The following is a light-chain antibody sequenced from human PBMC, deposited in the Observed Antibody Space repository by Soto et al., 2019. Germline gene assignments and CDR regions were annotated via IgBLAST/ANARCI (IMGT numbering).Light chain of an antibody. CDR2: GTS. J-gene: IGKJ4*01. Sequence: EIVLTQSPGTLSLSPGERATLSCRASQSVTSNYLAWYHRKPGQAPRLLIYGTSNRATGVPDRFRGSGSGTDFTLTISRLEPEDFALYYCQQYSSSPLTFGGGTKVDIK. CDR3: QQYSSSPLT. V-gene: IGKV3-20*01. CDR1: QSVTSNY.